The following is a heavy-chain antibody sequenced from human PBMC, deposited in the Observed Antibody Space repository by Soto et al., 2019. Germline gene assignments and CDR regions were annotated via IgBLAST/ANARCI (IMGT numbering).Heavy chain of an antibody. D-gene: IGHD6-19*01. CDR2: ISSSSSTI. J-gene: IGHJ4*02. V-gene: IGHV3-48*01. CDR3: ARDREPWSSGWYYFDY. Sequence: EVQLVESGGGLVQPGGSLRLSCAASGFTFSSYSMNWVRQAPGKGLEWVSYISSSSSTIYYADSVKGRFTISRDNAKNSLYLQMNSVRAEDTAVYYCARDREPWSSGWYYFDYWGQGTLVTVSS. CDR1: GFTFSSYS.